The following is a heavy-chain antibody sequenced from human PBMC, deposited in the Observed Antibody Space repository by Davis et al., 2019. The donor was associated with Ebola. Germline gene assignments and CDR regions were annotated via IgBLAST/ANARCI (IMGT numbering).Heavy chain of an antibody. D-gene: IGHD1-1*01. CDR1: GYTFTGYY. J-gene: IGHJ2*01. V-gene: IGHV1-2*02. CDR2: INPNSGGT. CDR3: ARDSYFGTTGNWYFDL. Sequence: ASVKVSCKASGYTFTGYYMHWVRQAPGQGLEWMGWINPNSGGTNYAQKFQGRVTMTRDTSISTAYMELSRLRSDDTAVYYCARDSYFGTTGNWYFDLWGRGTLVTVSS.